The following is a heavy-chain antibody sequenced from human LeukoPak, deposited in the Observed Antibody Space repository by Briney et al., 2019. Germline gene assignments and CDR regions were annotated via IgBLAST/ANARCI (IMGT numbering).Heavy chain of an antibody. Sequence: SETLSLTCAVYGGSFSGYYWSWIRQPPGKGLEWIGEINHSGSTNYNPSLKSRVTISVDTSKNQFSLKLSSVTAADTAVYYCARMRAADFFDYWGQGTLVTVSS. CDR3: ARMRAADFFDY. CDR1: GGSFSGYY. V-gene: IGHV4-34*01. D-gene: IGHD2-15*01. J-gene: IGHJ4*02. CDR2: INHSGST.